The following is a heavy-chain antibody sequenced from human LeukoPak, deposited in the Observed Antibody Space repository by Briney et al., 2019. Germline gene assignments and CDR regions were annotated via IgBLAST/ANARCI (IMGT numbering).Heavy chain of an antibody. CDR3: RVDTPFFDY. J-gene: IGHJ4*02. V-gene: IGHV4-39*07. D-gene: IGHD5-18*01. CDR1: GGSISSSSYY. Sequence: PSETLPLTCTVSGGSISSSSYYWGWIRQPPGKGLEWIGSIYYSGSTYYNPSLKSRVTISVDTSKNQFSLKLSSVTAADTAVYYCRVDTPFFDYWGQGTLVTVSS. CDR2: IYYSGST.